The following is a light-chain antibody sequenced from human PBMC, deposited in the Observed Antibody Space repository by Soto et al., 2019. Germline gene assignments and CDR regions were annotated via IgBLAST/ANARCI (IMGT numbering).Light chain of an antibody. Sequence: DIQMTHSPATLSASKGDRVSITCRASQSISSWLAWYQQKPGKAPKLLIYDASSLESGVPSRFSGSGSGTEFTLTISSLQPDDFATYYCQQYSSSSEWTFGQGTKVDNK. J-gene: IGKJ1*01. CDR1: QSISSW. CDR3: QQYSSSSEWT. CDR2: DAS. V-gene: IGKV1-5*01.